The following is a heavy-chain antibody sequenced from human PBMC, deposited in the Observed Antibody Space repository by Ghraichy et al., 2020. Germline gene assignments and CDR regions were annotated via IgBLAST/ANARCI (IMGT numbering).Heavy chain of an antibody. J-gene: IGHJ5*02. CDR2: ISGSGGST. V-gene: IGHV3-23*01. CDR3: AKRGGYRYGFVPSWFDP. D-gene: IGHD5-18*01. Sequence: VSAISGSGGSTYYADSVKGRFTISRDNSKHTLYLQITSLTAEDTAVYYCAKRGGYRYGFVPSWFDPLG.